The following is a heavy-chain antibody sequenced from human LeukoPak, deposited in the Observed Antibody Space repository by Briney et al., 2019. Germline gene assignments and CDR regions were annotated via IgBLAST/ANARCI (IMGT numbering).Heavy chain of an antibody. J-gene: IGHJ4*02. CDR3: AKVGKQWLVYYFDY. D-gene: IGHD6-19*01. CDR2: ISSSGSTI. V-gene: IGHV3-11*01. Sequence: GGSLRLSCAASGFTFSDYYMSWIRQAPGKGLEWVSYISSSGSTIYYADSVKGRFTISRDNAKNSLYLQMNSLRAEDTAVYYCAKVGKQWLVYYFDYWGQGTLVTVSS. CDR1: GFTFSDYY.